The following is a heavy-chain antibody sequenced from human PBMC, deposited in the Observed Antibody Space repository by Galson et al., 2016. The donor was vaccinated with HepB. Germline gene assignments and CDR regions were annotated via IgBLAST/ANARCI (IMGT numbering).Heavy chain of an antibody. J-gene: IGHJ6*02. CDR3: ARADSSWYYYYCLEV. D-gene: IGHD6-13*01. CDR2: TYYRSKWSN. V-gene: IGHV6-1*01. CDR1: GDSVSNNNVA. Sequence: CAISGDSVSNNNVAWNWIRQSPSRGLEWLGRTYYRSKWSNDYAVSVAGRITINPDTSKKHFSLQLNSVTAEDTAVYYGARADSSWYYYYCLEVWGQGTTVTVSS.